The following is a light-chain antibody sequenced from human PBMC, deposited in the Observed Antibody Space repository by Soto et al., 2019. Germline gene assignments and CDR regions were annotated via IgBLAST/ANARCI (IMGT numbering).Light chain of an antibody. CDR2: AAS. CDR1: QSIGGY. Sequence: DIQMTQSPSSLSASVGDRVTVTCRSSQSIGGYLNWYQQKPGKAPKLLRHAASTLQSGVPSRFSGSGSGTDYTLTISSLQPEDFATYCCQQSYSNPFTFGPGTQVEIK. J-gene: IGKJ3*01. V-gene: IGKV1-39*01. CDR3: QQSYSNPFT.